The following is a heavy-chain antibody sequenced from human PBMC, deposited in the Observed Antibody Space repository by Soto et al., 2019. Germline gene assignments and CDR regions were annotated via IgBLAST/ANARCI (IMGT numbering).Heavy chain of an antibody. D-gene: IGHD2-21*01. V-gene: IGHV4-39*01. CDR3: AGIRPPGWFDP. J-gene: IGHJ5*02. CDR1: GGAIISSSYY. Sequence: SETLSLTCTFSGGAIISSSYYWGCIRQPPGKGLEWIGSIYYSGSTYYNPSLKSRVTISVDTSKNPFSLKLSSVTAADTAVYYCAGIRPPGWFDPWGQGTLVTVSS. CDR2: IYYSGST.